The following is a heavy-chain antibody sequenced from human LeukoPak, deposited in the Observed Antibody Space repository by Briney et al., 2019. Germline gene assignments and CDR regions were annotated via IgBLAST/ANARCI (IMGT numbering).Heavy chain of an antibody. CDR1: GYTFTGYY. Sequence: ASVKVSCKASGYTFTGYYMHWVRQAPGQGLEWMGWINPNSGGTNYAQKFQGRVTMTRDTSISTAYMELSRLRSDDTAVYYCARDRYIVVVPAAMIYYYYGMDVWGQGTTVTVSS. D-gene: IGHD2-2*01. V-gene: IGHV1-2*02. CDR3: ARDRYIVVVPAAMIYYYYGMDV. J-gene: IGHJ6*02. CDR2: INPNSGGT.